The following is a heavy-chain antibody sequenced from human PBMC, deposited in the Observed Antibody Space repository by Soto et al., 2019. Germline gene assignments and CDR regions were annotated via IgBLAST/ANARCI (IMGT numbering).Heavy chain of an antibody. V-gene: IGHV2-5*02. CDR2: IYWDDDK. CDR1: GFSLSTSGVG. CDR3: AHSGSSSWYPQGAFDI. J-gene: IGHJ3*02. D-gene: IGHD6-13*01. Sequence: QITLKESGPTLVKPTQTLTLTCTFSGFSLSTSGVGVGWIRQPPGKALEWLALIYWDDDKRYSPFLRSRLTITKDTSKNQVVLTMTNMDPVDTATYYCAHSGSSSWYPQGAFDIWGQGTMVTVSS.